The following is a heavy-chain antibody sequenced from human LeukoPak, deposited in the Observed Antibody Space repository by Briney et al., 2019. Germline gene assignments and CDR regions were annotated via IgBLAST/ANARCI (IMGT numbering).Heavy chain of an antibody. CDR2: ISGSGGSA. CDR1: GFTFSSYA. V-gene: IGHV3-23*01. J-gene: IGHJ4*02. D-gene: IGHD6-6*01. CDR3: AKGNDRRMSQQLGDY. Sequence: GGSLRLSCVASGFTFSSYAMSWVRQAPGKGLEWVSAISGSGGSAYYADSVKGRFTISRDNSKNTLYLQMNSLRAEDTAVYYCAKGNDRRMSQQLGDYWGQGTLVTVSS.